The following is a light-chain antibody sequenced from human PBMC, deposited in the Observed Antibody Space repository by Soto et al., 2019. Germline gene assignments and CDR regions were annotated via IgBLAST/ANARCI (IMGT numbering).Light chain of an antibody. Sequence: QSVLTQPASVSGSPGQSITISCTGTSSDVGNYNYVSWYQQHPGKAPRLMIYDVTNRPSGVSNRFSGSKSGNTASPTISGLQAEDEADYYCTSYTGSSLVFGGGTKVTVL. CDR3: TSYTGSSLV. J-gene: IGLJ2*01. CDR2: DVT. CDR1: SSDVGNYNY. V-gene: IGLV2-14*03.